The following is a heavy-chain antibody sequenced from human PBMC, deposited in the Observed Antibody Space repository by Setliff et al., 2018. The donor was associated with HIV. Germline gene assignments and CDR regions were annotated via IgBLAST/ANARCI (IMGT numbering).Heavy chain of an antibody. CDR2: VYPSDGST. CDR1: GYTFTSYY. J-gene: IGHJ4*02. Sequence: ASVKVSCKASGYTFTSYYMHWVRQAPGQGLEWMGMVYPSDGSTSYAQKFQGRVTMTRDTSTSTIYMELNSLTSEDTAVYYCAKRISGWYYSDCWGQGTLVTVSS. V-gene: IGHV1-46*01. D-gene: IGHD6-19*01. CDR3: AKRISGWYYSDC.